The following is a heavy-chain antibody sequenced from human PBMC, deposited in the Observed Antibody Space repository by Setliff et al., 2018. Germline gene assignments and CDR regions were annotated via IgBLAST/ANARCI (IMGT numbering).Heavy chain of an antibody. CDR1: GGSISSGSYY. D-gene: IGHD6-19*01. Sequence: NPSETLSLTCTVSGGSISSGSYYWSWIRQAPGKGLEWLGYIQKRGSTTTKYNPSLGSRISMSLDTSKNQFSLQLSSVSDGDTAVYYCARDQFSSGWYGPPESYFDCWGQGILVTVSS. V-gene: IGHV4-61*01. J-gene: IGHJ4*02. CDR3: ARDQFSSGWYGPPESYFDC. CDR2: IQKRGSTTT.